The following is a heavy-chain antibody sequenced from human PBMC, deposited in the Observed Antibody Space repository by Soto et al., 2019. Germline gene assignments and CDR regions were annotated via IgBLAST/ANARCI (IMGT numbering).Heavy chain of an antibody. CDR1: GFTVSSNY. D-gene: IGHD6-13*01. CDR3: ARGYSSSWYVGLGY. V-gene: IGHV3-53*01. Sequence: EVQLVESGGGLIQPGGSLRVSCAASGFTVSSNYMSWVRQAPGKGLEWVSLIYSGGSTYYPDSVKGRFTISRDNSKNTLYLQMSSLRAEDTAVYYCARGYSSSWYVGLGYWGQGTLVTVSS. CDR2: IYSGGST. J-gene: IGHJ4*02.